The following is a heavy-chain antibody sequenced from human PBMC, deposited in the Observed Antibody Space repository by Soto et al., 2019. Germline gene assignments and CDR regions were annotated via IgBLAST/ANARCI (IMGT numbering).Heavy chain of an antibody. CDR1: GSTFTGYY. J-gene: IGHJ4*02. CDR2: INPNSGGT. D-gene: IGHD3-22*01. CDR3: ARRKGDYYDSSGYHYYFDY. Sequence: ASVKVSCKASGSTFTGYYMHWVRQAPGQGLEWMGWINPNSGGTKSAQKFQGRVTMTGDTSISTAYMELSRLRSDDTAVYYCARRKGDYYDSSGYHYYFDYWGQGTLVTVS. V-gene: IGHV1-2*02.